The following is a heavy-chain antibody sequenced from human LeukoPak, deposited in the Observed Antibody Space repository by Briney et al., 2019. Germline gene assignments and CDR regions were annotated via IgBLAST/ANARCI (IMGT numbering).Heavy chain of an antibody. Sequence: GGSLRLSCAASGFIFSSYAMSWVRQAPGKGLEWVANTKPDGTAEYYADSVRGRFTTSRDNANNFLYLQMNSLRGEDTAVYYCARDGGLHTNFDYWGQGTLVTVSS. CDR1: GFIFSSYA. D-gene: IGHD2-15*01. J-gene: IGHJ4*02. CDR2: TKPDGTAE. CDR3: ARDGGLHTNFDY. V-gene: IGHV3-7*01.